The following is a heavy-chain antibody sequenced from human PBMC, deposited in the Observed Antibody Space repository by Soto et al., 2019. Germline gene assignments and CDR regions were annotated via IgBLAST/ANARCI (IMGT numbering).Heavy chain of an antibody. CDR3: GVDTAMVTNAATVG. CDR2: ISYDGSNK. CDR1: GFTFSSYG. V-gene: IGHV3-30*03. D-gene: IGHD5-18*01. J-gene: IGHJ4*02. Sequence: QVQLVESGGGVVQPGRSLRLSCAASGFTFSSYGMHWVRQAPGKGLEWVAVISYDGSNKYYADSVKGRFTISRDNSKNTLYLQMKGLRAEDTAVYYCGVDTAMVTNAATVGWGQGTLVTVSS.